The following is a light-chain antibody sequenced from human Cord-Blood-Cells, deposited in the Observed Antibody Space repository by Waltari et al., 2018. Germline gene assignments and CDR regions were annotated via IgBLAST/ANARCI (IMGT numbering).Light chain of an antibody. CDR2: DVS. V-gene: IGLV2-14*03. CDR3: SSYTSSSTLYV. CDR1: SSDVGGYNY. Sequence: QSALTQPASVSGSPGQSITISCTGTSSDVGGYNYVSWYQQHPGKAPKLMIYDVSNRPSGVSKRFCGSKSGNTASLTISGLQAEDEADYYCSSYTSSSTLYVFGTGTKVTVL. J-gene: IGLJ1*01.